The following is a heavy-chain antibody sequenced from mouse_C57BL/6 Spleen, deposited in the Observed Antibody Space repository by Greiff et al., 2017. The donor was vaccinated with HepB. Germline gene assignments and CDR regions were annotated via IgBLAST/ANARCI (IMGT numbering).Heavy chain of an antibody. D-gene: IGHD2-4*01. CDR2: IYPGSGST. CDR3: ARWGIYYDYDNAMDY. CDR1: GYTFTSYW. Sequence: VQLQQPGAELVKPGASVKMSCKASGYTFTSYWITWVKQRPGQGLEWIGDIYPGSGSTNYNEKFKSKATLTVDTSSSTAYMQLSSLTSEDSAVYYCARWGIYYDYDNAMDYWGQGTSVTVSS. J-gene: IGHJ4*01. V-gene: IGHV1-55*01.